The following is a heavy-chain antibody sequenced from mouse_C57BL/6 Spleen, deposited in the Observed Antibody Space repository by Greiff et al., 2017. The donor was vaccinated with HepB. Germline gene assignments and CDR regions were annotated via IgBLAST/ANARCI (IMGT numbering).Heavy chain of an antibody. CDR2: ISYDGSN. D-gene: IGHD2-3*01. V-gene: IGHV3-6*01. Sequence: EVKLVESGPGLVKPSQSLSLTCSVTGYSITSGYYWNWIRQFPGNKLEWMGYISYDGSNNYNPSLKNRISITRDTSKNQFFLKLNSVSTEDTATYYCASLYDGYYAWFAYWGQGTLVTVSA. CDR1: GYSITSGYY. J-gene: IGHJ3*01. CDR3: ASLYDGYYAWFAY.